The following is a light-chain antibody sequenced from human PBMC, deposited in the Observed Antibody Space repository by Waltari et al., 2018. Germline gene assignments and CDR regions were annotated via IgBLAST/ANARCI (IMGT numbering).Light chain of an antibody. V-gene: IGLV7-46*01. J-gene: IGLJ3*02. CDR3: LLSYSGARAGV. CDR1: TGAVTSGHY. Sequence: QAVVTQEPSLTVSPGGTVTLNCGSSTGAVTSGHYPYWFQQKPGQAPRKLIYGTDNKQSWTPARFSGSLLGGKAALTLSGALPEDEAEYYCLLSYSGARAGVFGGGTKLTVL. CDR2: GTD.